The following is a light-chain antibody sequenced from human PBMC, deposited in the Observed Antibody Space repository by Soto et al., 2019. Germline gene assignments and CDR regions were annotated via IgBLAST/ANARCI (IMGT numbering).Light chain of an antibody. CDR3: QQRSNWPST. CDR1: XXXSSY. Sequence: EIVLTQSPXTXXXSPXXXXXXXXXXXXXXSSYLAWYQQKPGQAPRLLIYDASNRATGIPARFSGSGSGTDFTLTISSLEPEDFAVYYCQQRSNWPSTFGQGTKLEIK. V-gene: IGKV3-11*01. J-gene: IGKJ2*02. CDR2: DAS.